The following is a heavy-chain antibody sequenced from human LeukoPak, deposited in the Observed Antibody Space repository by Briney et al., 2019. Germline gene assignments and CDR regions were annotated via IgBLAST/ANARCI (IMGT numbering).Heavy chain of an antibody. Sequence: ASVKVSCKASGYTFTSYGIRWVRQAPGQGLEWMGGIIPIFGTANYAQKFQGRVTITADESTSTAYMELSSLRSEDTAVYYCARVPRSYYYYYYMDVWGKGTTVTVSS. J-gene: IGHJ6*03. CDR3: ARVPRSYYYYYYMDV. CDR1: GYTFTSYG. CDR2: IIPIFGTA. V-gene: IGHV1-69*13.